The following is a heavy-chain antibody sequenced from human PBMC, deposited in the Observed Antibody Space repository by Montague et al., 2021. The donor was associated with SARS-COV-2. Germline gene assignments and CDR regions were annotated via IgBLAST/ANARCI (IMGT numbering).Heavy chain of an antibody. CDR2: ISHSGSA. CDR3: ARQVGDYWSGFYVAS. CDR1: GDSISSANYQ. J-gene: IGHJ4*02. D-gene: IGHD3-3*01. Sequence: SETLSLTCNVSGDSISSANYQWAWFRQPPGKGLQWVGSISHSGSAYYNPSLKSRLTISVDMSKRLFSLDVESVAVADTAFYYCARQVGDYWSGFYVASWGQGTLVPAPS. V-gene: IGHV4-39*01.